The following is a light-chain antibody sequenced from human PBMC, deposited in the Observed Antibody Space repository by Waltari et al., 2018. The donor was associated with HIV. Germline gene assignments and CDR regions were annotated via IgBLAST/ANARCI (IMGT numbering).Light chain of an antibody. V-gene: IGLV3-21*02. CDR2: DDS. Sequence: SYVLTQPPSVSVAPGQTARTTCGGNNIGRKGVHWYQQKPSQAPVLVVYDDSDRPSGIPERFSGSSSWNTATLTISRVEAGDEADFYCQVWDSSTDLRVFGGGTKLTVL. J-gene: IGLJ2*01. CDR3: QVWDSSTDLRV. CDR1: NIGRKG.